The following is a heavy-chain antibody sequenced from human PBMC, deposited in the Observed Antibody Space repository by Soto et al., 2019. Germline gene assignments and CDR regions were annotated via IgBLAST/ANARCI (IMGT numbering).Heavy chain of an antibody. Sequence: QVQLVQSGAEVKKPGSSVKVSCKASGDTFSSYAISWVRQAPGQGLEWMGGIIPIFGTPKYAQKFQGRVTITADESTSTADMELSSLRSEDTAMYYCARRSGTYSWYFDLWGRGTLVTVSS. J-gene: IGHJ2*01. CDR2: IIPIFGTP. V-gene: IGHV1-69*12. D-gene: IGHD3-10*01. CDR3: ARRSGTYSWYFDL. CDR1: GDTFSSYA.